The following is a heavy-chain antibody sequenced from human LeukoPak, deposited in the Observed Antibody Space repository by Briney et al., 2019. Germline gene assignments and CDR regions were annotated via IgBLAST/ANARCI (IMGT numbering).Heavy chain of an antibody. CDR2: IYTSGST. Sequence: NPSQTLSLTCTVSGGSISSGSYYWSWIRQPAGKGLEWIGRIYTSGSTNYNPSLKSRVTISVDTSKNQFSLNLSSVTAADTAVYYCARHKGEYTDYTPLDSWGQGTLVTVSS. J-gene: IGHJ4*02. CDR1: GGSISSGSYY. V-gene: IGHV4-61*02. D-gene: IGHD5-12*01. CDR3: ARHKGEYTDYTPLDS.